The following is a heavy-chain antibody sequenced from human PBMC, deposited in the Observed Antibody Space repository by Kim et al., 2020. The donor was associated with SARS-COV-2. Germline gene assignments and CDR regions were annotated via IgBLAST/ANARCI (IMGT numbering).Heavy chain of an antibody. Sequence: SLKSRVTISVDTSKNQFSLKLSSVTAADTAVYYCARHSTAKRYYYYYMDVWGKGTTVTVSS. CDR3: ARHSTAKRYYYYYMDV. J-gene: IGHJ6*03. D-gene: IGHD2-2*01. V-gene: IGHV4-59*08.